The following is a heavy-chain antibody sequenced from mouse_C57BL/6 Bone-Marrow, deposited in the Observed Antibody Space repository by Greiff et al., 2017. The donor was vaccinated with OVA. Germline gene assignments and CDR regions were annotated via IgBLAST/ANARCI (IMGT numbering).Heavy chain of an antibody. Sequence: VQLKQSGTVLARPGASVKMSCKTSGYTFTSYWMHWVKQRPGQGLEWIGAIYPGNSDTSYNQKFKGKAKLTAVTSASTAYMELSSLTNEDSAVYSCTKEDAITTVVAPLAMDYWGQGTSVTVSS. J-gene: IGHJ4*01. CDR2: IYPGNSDT. D-gene: IGHD1-1*01. CDR1: GYTFTSYW. CDR3: TKEDAITTVVAPLAMDY. V-gene: IGHV1-5*01.